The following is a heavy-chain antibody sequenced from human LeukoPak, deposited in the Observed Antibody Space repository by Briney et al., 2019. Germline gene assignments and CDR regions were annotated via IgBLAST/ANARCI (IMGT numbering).Heavy chain of an antibody. Sequence: GGSLRLSCEASGFTFSKYWMSWVRQAPGKGLEWVANIKQDGSEKYYVASVKGRFTISRDNAKNSLYLQMNNLRAEDTAVYYCARDMRYFDWERGTFDIWGQGTMVTVSS. V-gene: IGHV3-7*01. D-gene: IGHD3-9*01. CDR3: ARDMRYFDWERGTFDI. CDR1: GFTFSKYW. J-gene: IGHJ3*02. CDR2: IKQDGSEK.